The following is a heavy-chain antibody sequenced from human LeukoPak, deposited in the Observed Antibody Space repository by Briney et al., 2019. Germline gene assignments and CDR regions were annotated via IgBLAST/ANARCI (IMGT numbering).Heavy chain of an antibody. D-gene: IGHD1-26*01. CDR1: GFTFSSYG. Sequence: GSLRLSCAASGFTFSSYGMHWVRQPPGKGLEWIGEINHSGSTNYNPSLKSRVTISVDTSKNQFSLKLSSVTAADTAVYYCARDSGSYNFDYWGQGTLVTVSS. V-gene: IGHV4-34*01. J-gene: IGHJ4*02. CDR2: INHSGST. CDR3: ARDSGSYNFDY.